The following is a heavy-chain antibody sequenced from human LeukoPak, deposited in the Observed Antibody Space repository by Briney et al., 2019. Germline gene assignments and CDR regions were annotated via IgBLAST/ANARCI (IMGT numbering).Heavy chain of an antibody. J-gene: IGHJ4*02. V-gene: IGHV3-21*01. CDR3: ARDRDVSIQIDY. D-gene: IGHD6-6*01. CDR1: GFTFSSYS. Sequence: PGGSLRLSCAASGFTFSSYSMNWVRQAPGEGLEWVSSISSSSSYIYYADSVKCRFTISRDNAKNSRYLQMNSLRAEDTAVYYCARDRDVSIQIDYWGQGTLVTVSS. CDR2: ISSSSSYI.